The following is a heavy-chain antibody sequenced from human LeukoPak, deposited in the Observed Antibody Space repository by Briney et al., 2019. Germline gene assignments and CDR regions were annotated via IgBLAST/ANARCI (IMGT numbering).Heavy chain of an antibody. V-gene: IGHV4-59*08. CDR3: VGSSTYHLFED. CDR1: GGSISSYY. J-gene: IGHJ4*02. CDR2: IYYSGST. D-gene: IGHD3-10*01. Sequence: SETLSLTCTVSGGSISSYYCSRIRQPPGKGLEWIGYIYYSGSTNYHPSLKSRVTISVEMSKNQFSLKLSSVTAADTAVYYCVGSSTYHLFEDWGLGTLVTVSS.